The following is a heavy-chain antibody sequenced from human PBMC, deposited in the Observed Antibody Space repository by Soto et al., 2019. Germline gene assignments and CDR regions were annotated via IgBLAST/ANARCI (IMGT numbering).Heavy chain of an antibody. Sequence: EVQLVESGGGLVQPGGSLKLSCAASGFTFSGSAMHWVRQASGRGLEWVGRIKNKAESYATAYAASVKDRFTISRDDSKNTAYLQMNSLKTEDTAIYYYTRLDDGFDFWGRGTMVTVSS. CDR1: GFTFSGSA. V-gene: IGHV3-73*02. CDR2: IKNKAESYAT. CDR3: TRLDDGFDF. J-gene: IGHJ3*01.